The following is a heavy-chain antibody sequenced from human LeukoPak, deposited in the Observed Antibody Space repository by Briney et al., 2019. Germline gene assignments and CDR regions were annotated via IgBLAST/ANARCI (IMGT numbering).Heavy chain of an antibody. CDR1: GYSFISYW. D-gene: IGHD5-12*01. Sequence: LGESLKISCQGSGYSFISYWINWVRQMPGKGLEWMGRIDPSDSYTTYSPSCQGHVTISVDKSISTAYLQWSSLKAADTAMYYCARPSGYDLAYWGQGTLVTVSS. CDR3: ARPSGYDLAY. CDR2: IDPSDSYT. J-gene: IGHJ4*02. V-gene: IGHV5-10-1*01.